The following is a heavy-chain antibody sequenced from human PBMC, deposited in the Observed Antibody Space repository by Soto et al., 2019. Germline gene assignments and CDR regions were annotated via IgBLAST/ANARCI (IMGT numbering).Heavy chain of an antibody. D-gene: IGHD3-3*01. J-gene: IGHJ6*02. V-gene: IGHV4-31*03. Sequence: TLDLTCTVSGGSISSGGYYWSWIRQHPGKGLEWIGYIYYSGSTYYNPSLKSRVAISVDTSKNQFSLKLSSVTAADTAVYYCASLTIFGVVISRYGMDVWGQGTTVTVSS. CDR3: ASLTIFGVVISRYGMDV. CDR1: GGSISSGGYY. CDR2: IYYSGST.